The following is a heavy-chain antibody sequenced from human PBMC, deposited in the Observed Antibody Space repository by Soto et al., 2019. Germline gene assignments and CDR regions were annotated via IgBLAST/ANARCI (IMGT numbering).Heavy chain of an antibody. D-gene: IGHD5-12*01. CDR2: ISYSGTT. J-gene: IGHJ5*02. CDR3: ARRRGGVVATENWFDP. V-gene: IGHV4-39*01. Sequence: QLQLQESGPGLVKPSETLSLTCTVSSGSISSSSYYWGRIRQSPGKGLEWIGTISYSGTTYYSPSLKSRVTISVDTSKNQFSLNLSSVTAADTAVYYCARRRGGVVATENWFDPWGQGTLVTVSS. CDR1: SGSISSSSYY.